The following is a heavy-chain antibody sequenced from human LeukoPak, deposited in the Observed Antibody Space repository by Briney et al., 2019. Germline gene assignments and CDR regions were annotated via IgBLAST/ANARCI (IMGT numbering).Heavy chain of an antibody. CDR3: ARVRGSSTYSFDY. CDR1: GFTFSSYG. V-gene: IGHV3-33*01. Sequence: GGSLRLSCAASGFTFSSYGMHWVRQAPGKGLEWVAVILSDGSKEFYTDSVKGRFTISRDNSKNTLYLQMNSLRAEDTAMYYCARVRGSSTYSFDYWGQGTLVTVSA. J-gene: IGHJ4*02. CDR2: ILSDGSKE. D-gene: IGHD6-6*01.